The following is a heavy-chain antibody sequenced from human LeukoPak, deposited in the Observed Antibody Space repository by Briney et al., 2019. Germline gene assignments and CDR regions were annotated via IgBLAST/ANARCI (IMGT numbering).Heavy chain of an antibody. Sequence: GRSLRLSCAASGFTFSSYAMHWVRQAPGKGLEWVSYISSSSSTIYYADSVKGRFTISRDNAKNSLYLQMNSLRAEDTAVYYCARVLHKRNYDSSVYYGYWGQGTLVTVSS. CDR1: GFTFSSYA. CDR3: ARVLHKRNYDSSVYYGY. CDR2: ISSSSSTI. D-gene: IGHD3-22*01. J-gene: IGHJ4*02. V-gene: IGHV3-48*01.